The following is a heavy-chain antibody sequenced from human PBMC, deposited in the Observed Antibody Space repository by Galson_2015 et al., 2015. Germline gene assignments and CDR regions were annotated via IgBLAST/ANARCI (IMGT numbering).Heavy chain of an antibody. Sequence: SLRLSCAVSGFTLSSYWMHWVRQAPGKGLVWVSRINSDGSDTTYADSVKGRFTISRDNAKNTLFLQMNGLRAEDTAVYYCARVRQTDELLDYWGQGTLVTVSS. CDR1: GFTLSSYW. CDR2: INSDGSDT. CDR3: ARVRQTDELLDY. J-gene: IGHJ4*02. V-gene: IGHV3-74*01. D-gene: IGHD2-15*01.